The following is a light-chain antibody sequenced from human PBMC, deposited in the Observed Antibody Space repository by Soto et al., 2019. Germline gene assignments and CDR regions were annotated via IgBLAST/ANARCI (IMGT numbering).Light chain of an antibody. CDR3: QEYGSSRT. CDR1: QSVTTTY. V-gene: IGKV3-20*01. Sequence: EIVLTQSPGTLSLSPGERATLSCRASQSVTTTYVAWYQQKPGQAPRLIIYGASSRATGIPDRFSGSGSGTDFTLTISRLEPEDFAVYYCQEYGSSRTFGQGTKVEI. CDR2: GAS. J-gene: IGKJ1*01.